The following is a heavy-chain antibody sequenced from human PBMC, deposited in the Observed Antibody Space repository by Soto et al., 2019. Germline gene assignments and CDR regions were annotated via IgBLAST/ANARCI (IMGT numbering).Heavy chain of an antibody. CDR3: ARHAFRSYGDAFDI. CDR2: IYYSGSN. Sequence: EIRPVTGTGSGGSMSSSSYFWGWIRQPPGKGLEWIGSIYYSGSNYYNPSLKSRVTISVDTSKNQFSLKLSSVTAADTAVYYCARHAFRSYGDAFDIWGQGTMVTVSS. D-gene: IGHD5-18*01. V-gene: IGHV4-39*01. J-gene: IGHJ3*02. CDR1: GGSMSSSSYF.